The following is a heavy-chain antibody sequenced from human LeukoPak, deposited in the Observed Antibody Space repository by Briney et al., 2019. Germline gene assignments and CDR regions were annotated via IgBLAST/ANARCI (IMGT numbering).Heavy chain of an antibody. J-gene: IGHJ4*02. CDR1: GGSFSGYY. CDR2: INHSGGT. Sequence: KPSETLSLTCAVYGGSFSGYYWSWIRQPPGKGLEWIGEINHSGGTNYNPSLKSRVTISVDTSKNQFSLKLSSVTAADTAVYYCARGGDFWSGYYTRGMGDFDYWGQGTLVTVSS. CDR3: ARGGDFWSGYYTRGMGDFDY. V-gene: IGHV4-34*01. D-gene: IGHD3-3*01.